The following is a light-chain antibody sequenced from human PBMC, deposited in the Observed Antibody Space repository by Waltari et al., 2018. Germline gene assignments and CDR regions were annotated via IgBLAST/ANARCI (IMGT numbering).Light chain of an antibody. CDR3: QQYNNWPRT. V-gene: IGKV3-15*01. Sequence: EIVMTQSQATLAVSPGERATLSCRASQSVSSNLAWSQQKPGQAPRLLIYGASTRATGIPARFSGSGSGTEFTLTISSLQSEDFAVYYCQQYNNWPRTFGQGTKVEIK. CDR2: GAS. J-gene: IGKJ1*01. CDR1: QSVSSN.